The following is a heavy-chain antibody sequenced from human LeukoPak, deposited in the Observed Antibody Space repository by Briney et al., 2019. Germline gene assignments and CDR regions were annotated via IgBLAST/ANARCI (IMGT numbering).Heavy chain of an antibody. CDR3: ARPPDNYYYYYMDV. D-gene: IGHD1-14*01. J-gene: IGHJ6*03. V-gene: IGHV3-23*01. Sequence: GGTLRLSCAASGFTFSSYGMSWVRQAPGKGLEWVSAISGSGAGTYYADSVKGRFTISRDNAKNTLYLQMNSLRAEDTAVYYCARPPDNYYYYYMDVWGKGTTVTISS. CDR1: GFTFSSYG. CDR2: ISGSGAGT.